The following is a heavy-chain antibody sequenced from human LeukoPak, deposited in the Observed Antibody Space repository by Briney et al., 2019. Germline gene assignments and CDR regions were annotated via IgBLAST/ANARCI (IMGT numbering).Heavy chain of an antibody. CDR3: ARSGYSYDYAFDI. D-gene: IGHD5-18*01. Sequence: KPSETPSLTCTVPGGSISSYYWSWIRQPPGKGLEWVGYIYYSGSINYNPSLKSRVTISVDTSKNQFSLKLSSVTAADTAVYYCARSGYSYDYAFDIWGQGTMVTVFS. CDR2: IYYSGSI. V-gene: IGHV4-59*01. CDR1: GGSISSYY. J-gene: IGHJ3*02.